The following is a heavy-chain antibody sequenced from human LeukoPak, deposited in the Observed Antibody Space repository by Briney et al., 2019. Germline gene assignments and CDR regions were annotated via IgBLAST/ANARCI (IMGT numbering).Heavy chain of an antibody. CDR3: ARGWSGSKDFDY. D-gene: IGHD3-3*01. V-gene: IGHV4-34*01. J-gene: IGHJ4*02. CDR2: INHSGST. Sequence: PSETLCLTCAVYGGSFSGYYWSWIRQPPGKGLEWIGEINHSGSTNYNPSLKSRVTISVDTSKNQFSLKLSSVTAADTAVYYCARGWSGSKDFDYWGQGTLVTVSS. CDR1: GGSFSGYY.